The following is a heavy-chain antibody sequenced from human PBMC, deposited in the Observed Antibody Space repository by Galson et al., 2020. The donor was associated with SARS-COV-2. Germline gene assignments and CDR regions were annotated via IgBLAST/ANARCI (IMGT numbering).Heavy chain of an antibody. D-gene: IGHD5-12*01. CDR3: ARGLPITALVGNYFFDY. V-gene: IGHV4-38-2*01. J-gene: IGHJ4*02. Sequence: SETLSLTCAVSGYSVSSVYYWGWIRQPPGKGLEWIGNIYHSGSNYYNPSLKSRATMSVDTSRNQFSLKLNSVTAADTALYYCARGLPITALVGNYFFDYWGQGTLVTVSS. CDR2: IYHSGSN. CDR1: GYSVSSVYY.